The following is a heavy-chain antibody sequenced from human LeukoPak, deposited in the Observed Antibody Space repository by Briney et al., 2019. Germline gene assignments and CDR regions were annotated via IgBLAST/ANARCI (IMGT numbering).Heavy chain of an antibody. CDR3: ARASYSYDINGWVPFDY. CDR1: GYSISSGYY. J-gene: IGHJ4*02. V-gene: IGHV4-38-2*02. D-gene: IGHD3-22*01. Sequence: PSETLSLTCTVSGYSISSGYYWGWIRQPPGKGLEWIGRIYTSGSTNYNPSLKSRVTISGDTSKNQFSLGLSSVTAADTAVYYCARASYSYDINGWVPFDYWGQGTLVTVSS. CDR2: IYTSGST.